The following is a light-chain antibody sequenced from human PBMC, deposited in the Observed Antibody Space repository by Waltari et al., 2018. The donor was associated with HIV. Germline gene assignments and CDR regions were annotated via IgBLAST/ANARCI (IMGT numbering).Light chain of an antibody. CDR3: QVWDSTSDHVL. CDR2: YDN. Sequence: VLTQPPSVSVAPGKMATITCGGKNIERKSVHWYQQKPGQAPVLVIYYDNDRPSGIPERFSGSNSGDTATLTIRRVGDGDEADYYCQVWDSTSDHVLFGGGTKLTVL. J-gene: IGLJ2*01. V-gene: IGLV3-21*04. CDR1: NIERKS.